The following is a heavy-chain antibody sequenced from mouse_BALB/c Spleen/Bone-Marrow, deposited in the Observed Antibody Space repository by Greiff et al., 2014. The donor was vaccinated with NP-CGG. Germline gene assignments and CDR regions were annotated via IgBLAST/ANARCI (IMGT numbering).Heavy chain of an antibody. V-gene: IGHV1-54*01. CDR3: ARRDYSFAY. D-gene: IGHD2-13*01. J-gene: IGHJ3*01. Sequence: QVQLKQSGAELVRPGTSVKVSCKASGYAFTNYLMEWVKQRPGQGLEWIGVINPGSGGTNYNEKFKGKATLTADKSSSTAYMQLSSLTSDDSAVYFCARRDYSFAYWGQGTLVTVSA. CDR1: GYAFTNYL. CDR2: INPGSGGT.